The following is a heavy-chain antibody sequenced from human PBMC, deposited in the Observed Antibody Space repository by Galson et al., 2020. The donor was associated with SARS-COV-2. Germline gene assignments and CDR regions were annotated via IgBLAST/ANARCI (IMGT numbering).Heavy chain of an antibody. V-gene: IGHV4-61*02. Sequence: SETLSLTCTVSGGSISSGSYYWSWIRPPAGKGLEWIRRNHTTGSTNYHPPLKSRVTISVDTSKNQFPLRLSFVTAADTAVYYCARGLDSSGNAFDIWGQGTMVTVSS. J-gene: IGHJ3*02. CDR2: NHTTGST. CDR3: ARGLDSSGNAFDI. D-gene: IGHD3-22*01. CDR1: GGSISSGSYY.